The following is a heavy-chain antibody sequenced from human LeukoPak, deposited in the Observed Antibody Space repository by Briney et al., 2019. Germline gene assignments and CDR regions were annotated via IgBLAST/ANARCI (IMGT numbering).Heavy chain of an antibody. CDR3: ARDRAPAAVNWFDP. CDR2: ISAYNGNT. J-gene: IGHJ5*02. V-gene: IGHV1-18*01. D-gene: IGHD2-2*01. Sequence: ASVKVSCKASGYTFTSYGISWVRQAPGQGLEWMGWISAYNGNTNYAQKFQGRVTITADESTSTAYTELSSLRSEDTAVYYCARDRAPAAVNWFDPWGQGTLVTVSS. CDR1: GYTFTSYG.